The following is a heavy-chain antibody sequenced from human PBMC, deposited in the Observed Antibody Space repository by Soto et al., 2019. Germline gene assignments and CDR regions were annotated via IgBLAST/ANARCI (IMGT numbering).Heavy chain of an antibody. CDR2: IYRGGTT. J-gene: IGHJ4*02. CDR3: AIAIIGTTAFDY. CDR1: GFTVRSNH. D-gene: IGHD1-20*01. Sequence: EVQLVESGGGLIQPGGSLRLSCAASGFTVRSNHMSWVRQAPGKGLEWVSLIYRGGTTYYADSVKGRVTISRDNSKNTLYLQMSSLRADDTAVYYCAIAIIGTTAFDYWGQGTLVTVSS. V-gene: IGHV3-53*01.